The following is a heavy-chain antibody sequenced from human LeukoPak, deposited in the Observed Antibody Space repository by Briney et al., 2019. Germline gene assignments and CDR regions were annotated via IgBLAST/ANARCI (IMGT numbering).Heavy chain of an antibody. Sequence: GGSLRLSCAASGFTFSSYSMIWVRQARGKGLEWVSSISSSSSYIYYADSVKGRFTISRDNAKNSLYLQMNSLRAEDTAVYYCASDDYGGFDIWGQGTMVTVSS. J-gene: IGHJ3*02. CDR2: ISSSSSYI. V-gene: IGHV3-21*01. CDR3: ASDDYGGFDI. D-gene: IGHD4-23*01. CDR1: GFTFSSYS.